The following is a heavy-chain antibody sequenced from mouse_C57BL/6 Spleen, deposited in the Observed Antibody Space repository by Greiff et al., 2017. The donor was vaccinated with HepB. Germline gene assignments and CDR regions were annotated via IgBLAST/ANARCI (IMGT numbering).Heavy chain of an antibody. V-gene: IGHV1-26*01. Sequence: EVQLQQSGPELVKPGASVKISCKASGYTFTDYYMNWVKQSHGKSLEWIGDINPNNGGTSYNQKFKGKATLTVDKSSSTAYMELRSLTSEDSAVYDCARGGSFAYGGQGTLVTVSA. CDR3: ARGGSFAY. CDR2: INPNNGGT. CDR1: GYTFTDYY. D-gene: IGHD3-1*01. J-gene: IGHJ3*01.